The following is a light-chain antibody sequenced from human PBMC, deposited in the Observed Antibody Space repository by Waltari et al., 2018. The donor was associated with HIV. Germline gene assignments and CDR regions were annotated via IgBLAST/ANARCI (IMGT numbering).Light chain of an antibody. J-gene: IGLJ3*02. CDR2: DVS. V-gene: IGLV2-11*01. Sequence: QSALTQPRSVSESPGQSVTVSCTGTSSDVGNYNYVSWYQHHPGKAPKLMIYDVSQRPSWVPGRFSGSKSGNTASLTISGLHVEDEADYYCCSYAGSYTWVFGGGTRLTVL. CDR3: CSYAGSYTWV. CDR1: SSDVGNYNY.